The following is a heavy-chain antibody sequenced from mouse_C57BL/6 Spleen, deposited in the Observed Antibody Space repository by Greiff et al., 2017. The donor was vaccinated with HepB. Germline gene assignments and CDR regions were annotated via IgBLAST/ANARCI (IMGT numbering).Heavy chain of an antibody. J-gene: IGHJ4*01. CDR3: ARNYGSSYRWAMDY. D-gene: IGHD1-1*01. CDR1: GYSFTGYF. Sequence: EVQLQQSGPELVKPGDSVKISCKASGYSFTGYFMNWVMQSHGKSLEWIGRINPYNGDTFYNQKFKGKATLTVDKSSSTAHMELRSLTSEDSAVYYCARNYGSSYRWAMDYGGQGTSVTVSS. V-gene: IGHV1-20*01. CDR2: INPYNGDT.